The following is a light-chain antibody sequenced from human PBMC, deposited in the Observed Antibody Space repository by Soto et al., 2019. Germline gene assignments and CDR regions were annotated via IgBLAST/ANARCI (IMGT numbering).Light chain of an antibody. J-gene: IGLJ2*01. V-gene: IGLV6-57*02. Sequence: NFMLTQPHSVSESPGKTVTITWTGSSGSIASGYVQWYQQRPGSAPTTLIYEDNQRPAGVPDRFSGSIDSSSKSASLTISGLRPEDEADYYCQSSDGNNMVFGGGTKLTVL. CDR1: SGSIASGY. CDR3: QSSDGNNMV. CDR2: EDN.